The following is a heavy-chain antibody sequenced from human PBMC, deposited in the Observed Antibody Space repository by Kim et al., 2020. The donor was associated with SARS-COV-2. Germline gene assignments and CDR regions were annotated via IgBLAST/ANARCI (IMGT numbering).Heavy chain of an antibody. V-gene: IGHV3-23*01. CDR2: VSDSGSNT. D-gene: IGHD2-2*01. Sequence: GGSLRLSCAASGFTFSTYAMSWVRQAPGKGLEWVSHVSDSGSNTCYADSAKGRFTISRDNSKNTLYLQLNSLRFEDTAVYYCAKLGGYCSNTPSPRYWY. CDR1: GFTFSTYA. CDR3: AKLGGYCSNTPSPRYWY. J-gene: IGHJ2*01.